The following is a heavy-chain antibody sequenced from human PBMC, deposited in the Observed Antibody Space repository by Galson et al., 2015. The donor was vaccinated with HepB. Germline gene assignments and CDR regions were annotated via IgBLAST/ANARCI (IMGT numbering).Heavy chain of an antibody. J-gene: IGHJ6*03. Sequence: SVKVSCKASGYTFTSYYMHWVRQAPGQGLEWMGIINPSGGSTSYAQKFQGRVTMTRDTSTSTAYMELSSLRSEDTAVYYCARDSGSYYELAQYYYYMDVWGKGTTVTVSS. V-gene: IGHV1-46*01. CDR1: GYTFTSYY. CDR2: INPSGGST. CDR3: ARDSGSYYELAQYYYYMDV. D-gene: IGHD1-26*01.